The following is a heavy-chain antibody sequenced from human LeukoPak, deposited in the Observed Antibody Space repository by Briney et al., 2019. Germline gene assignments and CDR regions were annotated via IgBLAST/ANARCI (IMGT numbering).Heavy chain of an antibody. CDR2: IIPIFGTA. CDR1: GGTFSSYA. J-gene: IGHJ4*02. CDR3: AKDRLWFGELSAIFDY. D-gene: IGHD3-10*01. V-gene: IGHV1-69*13. Sequence: ASVKVSCKASGGTFSSYAISWVRQAPGQGLEWMGGIIPIFGTANYAQKFQGRVTITADESTSTAYMELSSLRSEDTAVYYCAKDRLWFGELSAIFDYWGQGTLVTVSS.